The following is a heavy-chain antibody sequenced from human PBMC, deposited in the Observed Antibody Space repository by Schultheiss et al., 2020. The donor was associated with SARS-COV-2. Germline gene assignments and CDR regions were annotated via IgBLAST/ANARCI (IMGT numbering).Heavy chain of an antibody. CDR1: GFSLSTSGMC. D-gene: IGHD6-19*01. J-gene: IGHJ4*02. CDR2: IDWDDDK. Sequence: SGPTLVKPTQTLTLTCTFSGFSLSTSGMCVSWIRQPPGKALEWLARIDWDDDKYYSTSLKTRLTISKDTSKNQVVLTMTNMDPVDTATYYCARMGYSSGWSDFDYWGQGTLVTVSS. CDR3: ARMGYSSGWSDFDY. V-gene: IGHV2-70*11.